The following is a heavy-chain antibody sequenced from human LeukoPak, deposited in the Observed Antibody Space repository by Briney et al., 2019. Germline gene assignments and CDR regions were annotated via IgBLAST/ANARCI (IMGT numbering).Heavy chain of an antibody. J-gene: IGHJ4*02. CDR3: ATSSGSYYY. CDR2: IYHSGGT. CDR1: GYSISSGYY. Sequence: SETLSLTRTVSGYSISSGYYWGWIRQPPGKGLEWIGSIYHSGGTYYNPSLKSRVTISVDTSKNQFSLKLSSVTAADTAVYYCATSSGSYYYWGQGTLVTVSS. D-gene: IGHD1-26*01. V-gene: IGHV4-38-2*02.